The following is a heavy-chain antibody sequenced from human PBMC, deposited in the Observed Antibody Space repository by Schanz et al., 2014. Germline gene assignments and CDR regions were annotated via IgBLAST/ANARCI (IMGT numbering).Heavy chain of an antibody. CDR3: ARAHGNNRYGNGLDY. Sequence: QVQLVESGGGVVQPGRSLRLSCAASGFAFSVYGMHWVRQAPGKGPEWVAVIWSDGSTKYYADSVKGRFTISRDNSKNTLYLQMNSLRADDTAVYFCARAHGNNRYGNGLDYWGQGTQVAVSS. CDR2: IWSDGSTK. V-gene: IGHV3-33*08. D-gene: IGHD1-1*01. CDR1: GFAFSVYG. J-gene: IGHJ4*02.